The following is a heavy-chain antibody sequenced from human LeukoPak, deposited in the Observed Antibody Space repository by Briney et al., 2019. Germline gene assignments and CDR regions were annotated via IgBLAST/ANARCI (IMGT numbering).Heavy chain of an antibody. V-gene: IGHV3-23*01. CDR1: GFNFNMFA. J-gene: IGHJ4*02. CDR2: LSRSGTTT. Sequence: GGSLRLPCTGTGFNFNMFAMHWVRQAPGKGLEWVSGLSRSGTTTNYADSVKGRFTISRDRSQHTMFLQLNSLRPEDTAVYYCAKEQRIRHCSEGVCMEGYYFDYWGQGNLVTVSS. CDR3: AKEQRIRHCSEGVCMEGYYFDY. D-gene: IGHD2-15*01.